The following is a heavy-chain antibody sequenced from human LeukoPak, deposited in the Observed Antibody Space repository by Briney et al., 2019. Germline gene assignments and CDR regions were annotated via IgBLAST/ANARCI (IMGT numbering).Heavy chain of an antibody. CDR2: ISSSSTTI. V-gene: IGHV3-48*01. Sequence: PGGSLTLSCAASGFTLSSYSMKWVPQAPGKGREWVSYISSSSTTINHADSVKGPFTISTDNAKNTLYLQMNSLRAEDTAVYYCVNGFSGYTIFGVVPTDYWGQGTLVTVSS. CDR3: VNGFSGYTIFGVVPTDY. CDR1: GFTLSSYS. D-gene: IGHD3-3*01. J-gene: IGHJ4*02.